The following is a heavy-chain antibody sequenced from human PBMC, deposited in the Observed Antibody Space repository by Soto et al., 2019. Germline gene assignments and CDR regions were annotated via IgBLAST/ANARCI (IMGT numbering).Heavy chain of an antibody. CDR3: AKATTNGGWFNPFDS. CDR1: GVSFVNYA. V-gene: IGHV3-23*01. CDR2: LSGSGTST. Sequence: GVLRLSCAASGVSFVNYAMNWVRQAPGKGLEWVSGLSGSGTSTYYADSVKGRFTISRDNSRDTLFLQMNSLTADDTALYYCAKATTNGGWFNPFDSWGQGALVTVSS. J-gene: IGHJ4*02. D-gene: IGHD6-19*01.